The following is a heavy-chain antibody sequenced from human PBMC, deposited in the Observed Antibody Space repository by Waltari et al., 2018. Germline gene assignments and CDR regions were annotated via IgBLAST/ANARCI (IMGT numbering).Heavy chain of an antibody. CDR1: GFTCKDYA. CDR3: AKEQWELDDRAFNV. J-gene: IGHJ3*01. V-gene: IGHV3-23*01. Sequence: EGQVLESGGGPVQPGGSLRLSCAASGFTCKDYALSWVRQAPGKGLEWVSAVSGNGEITFYVDSVKGRFTISRDNSKNMVYLQMNSLRAEDTAVYYCAKEQWELDDRAFNVWGLGTKVTVSS. D-gene: IGHD1-26*01. CDR2: VSGNGEIT.